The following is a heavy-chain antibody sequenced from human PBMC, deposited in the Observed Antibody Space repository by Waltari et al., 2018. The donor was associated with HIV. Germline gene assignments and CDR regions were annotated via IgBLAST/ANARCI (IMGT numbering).Heavy chain of an antibody. J-gene: IGHJ6*02. D-gene: IGHD1-1*01. Sequence: QVQLVESGGGVVQPGRSQRLSCAASGFNLRSYGMPRVRQAPGKGLEWVAVISYDGSNKYYADSVKGRFTISRDNSKNTLYLQMSSLRAEDTAVYYCAKDLDSYQNWPHYGMDVWDQGTTVTVSS. CDR1: GFNLRSYG. CDR2: ISYDGSNK. V-gene: IGHV3-30*18. CDR3: AKDLDSYQNWPHYGMDV.